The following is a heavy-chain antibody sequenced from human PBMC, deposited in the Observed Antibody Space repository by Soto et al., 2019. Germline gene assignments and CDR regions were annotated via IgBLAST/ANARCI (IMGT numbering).Heavy chain of an antibody. V-gene: IGHV1-18*01. CDR3: ARDLTIVPATHPRLENYGMDV. Sequence: ASVKVSCKASGYSFTSYGISWVRRAPGQGLEWMGWVSPYNGHTQFAQRFQGRVTMTTDTSTKTAYMELRNLRSDDTAHYYCARDLTIVPATHPRLENYGMDVWGQGTMVTVSS. D-gene: IGHD2-2*01. CDR1: GYSFTSYG. CDR2: VSPYNGHT. J-gene: IGHJ6*02.